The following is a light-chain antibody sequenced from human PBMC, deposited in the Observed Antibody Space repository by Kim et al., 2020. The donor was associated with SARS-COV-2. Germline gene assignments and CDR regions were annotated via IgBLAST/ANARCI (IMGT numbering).Light chain of an antibody. CDR3: QQYNYYPYT. Sequence: FAYVGDRVTITCRPSQSINNWLAWYQQKPGKAPKLLIYAASSLESGVPSRFSGSASGTEFTLTITSLQPDDFATYYCQQYNYYPYTFGQGTKLEI. CDR1: QSINNW. J-gene: IGKJ2*01. CDR2: AAS. V-gene: IGKV1-5*01.